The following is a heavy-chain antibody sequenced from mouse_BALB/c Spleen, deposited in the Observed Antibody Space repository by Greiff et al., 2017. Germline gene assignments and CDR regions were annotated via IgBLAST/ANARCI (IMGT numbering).Heavy chain of an antibody. CDR1: GFNIKDYY. D-gene: IGHD2-4*01. J-gene: IGHJ2*01. CDR2: IDPENGDT. V-gene: IGHV14-4*02. CDR3: NAHTMIFDY. Sequence: VQLQQSGAERVRSGASVKLSCTASGFNIKDYYMHWVKQRPEQGLEWIGWIDPENGDTEYAPKFQGKATMTADTSSNTAYLQLSSLTSEDTAVYYCNAHTMIFDYWGQGTTLTVSS.